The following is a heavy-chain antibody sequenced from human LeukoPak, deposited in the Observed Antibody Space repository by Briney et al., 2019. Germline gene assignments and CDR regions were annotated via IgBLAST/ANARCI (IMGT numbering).Heavy chain of an antibody. CDR2: IWYDGSNK. J-gene: IGHJ6*03. CDR1: GFTFSSYG. V-gene: IGHV3-33*06. Sequence: PGGSLRLSCAASGFTFSSYGMHWVRQAPGKGLEWVAVIWYDGSNKYYADSVKGRFTISRDNSKNTLYLQMNSLRAEDTAVYYCAKDRRPSYMDVWGKGTTVTVSS. CDR3: AKDRRPSYMDV.